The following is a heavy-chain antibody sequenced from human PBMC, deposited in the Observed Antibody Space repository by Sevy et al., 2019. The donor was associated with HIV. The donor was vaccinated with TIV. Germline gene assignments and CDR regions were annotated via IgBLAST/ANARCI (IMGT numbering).Heavy chain of an antibody. Sequence: SETLSFTCTVSGGSISSYYWSWIRQPPGKGLEWIGYIYYSGSTNYNPSLKSRVTISVDTSKNQFSLKLSSVTAADTAVYYCARDGLGYYYYMDVWGKGTTVTVSS. V-gene: IGHV4-59*01. CDR3: ARDGLGYYYYMDV. CDR1: GGSISSYY. J-gene: IGHJ6*03. CDR2: IYYSGST. D-gene: IGHD7-27*01.